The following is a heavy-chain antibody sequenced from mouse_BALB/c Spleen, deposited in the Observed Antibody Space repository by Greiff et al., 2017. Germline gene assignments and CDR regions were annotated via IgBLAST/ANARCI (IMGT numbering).Heavy chain of an antibody. V-gene: IGHV14-4*02. Sequence: EVQVVESGAELVRSGASVKLSCTASGFNIKDYYMHWVKQRPEQGLEWIGWIDPENGDTEYAPKFQGKATMTADTSSNTAYLQLSSLTSEDTAVYYCNAKTTATFAYWGQGTLVTVSA. CDR2: IDPENGDT. D-gene: IGHD1-2*01. J-gene: IGHJ3*01. CDR3: NAKTTATFAY. CDR1: GFNIKDYY.